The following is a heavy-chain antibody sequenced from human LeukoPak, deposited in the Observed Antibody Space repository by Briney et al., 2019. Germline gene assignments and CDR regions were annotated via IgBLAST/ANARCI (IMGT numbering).Heavy chain of an antibody. J-gene: IGHJ4*02. CDR1: GGSISSGGYY. CDR2: IYNSGST. V-gene: IGHV4-31*03. CDR3: AREHGGITAFDY. Sequence: SETLSLTCIVSGGSISSGGYYWSWIRQHPGKGLEWIGYIYNSGSTYYNPSLKSRVTTSVDTSKNQFSLKLSSVTAADTAVYYCAREHGGITAFDYWGQGTLVTVSS. D-gene: IGHD4-23*01.